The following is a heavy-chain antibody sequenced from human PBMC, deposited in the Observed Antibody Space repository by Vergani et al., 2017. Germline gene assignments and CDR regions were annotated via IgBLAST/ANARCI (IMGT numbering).Heavy chain of an antibody. Sequence: EVQLLESGGGLVQPGGSLRLSCATSGFTFSNYAMSWVRQAPGKGLEWVSAISGSGGTTYYADSVKGRFTISRDNSKNTLYLQMNSLRAEDTVVYYCAKVQQWLLRSFDYWGQGTLVTVSS. V-gene: IGHV3-23*01. CDR1: GFTFSNYA. D-gene: IGHD6-19*01. CDR3: AKVQQWLLRSFDY. CDR2: ISGSGGTT. J-gene: IGHJ4*02.